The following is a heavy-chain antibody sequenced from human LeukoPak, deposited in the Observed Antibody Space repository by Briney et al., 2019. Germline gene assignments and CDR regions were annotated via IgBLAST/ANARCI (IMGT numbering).Heavy chain of an antibody. V-gene: IGHV4-34*01. Sequence: SETLSLTCAVYGGSFSGYYWSWIRQPPGKGLEWIGEINHSGSTNYNPSLKSRVTISVDTSKNQFSLKLSSVTAADTAVYYCARGKIAVAGQHPRHYNWFDPWGQGTLVTVSS. J-gene: IGHJ5*02. CDR3: ARGKIAVAGQHPRHYNWFDP. CDR1: GGSFSGYY. D-gene: IGHD6-19*01. CDR2: INHSGST.